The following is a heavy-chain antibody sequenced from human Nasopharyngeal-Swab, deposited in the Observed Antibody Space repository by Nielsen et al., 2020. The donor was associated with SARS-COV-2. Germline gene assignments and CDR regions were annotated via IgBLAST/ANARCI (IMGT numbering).Heavy chain of an antibody. CDR3: VKHQGSSSGQ. Sequence: GGSLRLSCAASGFSFRTYWMHWVRQSPGKGLLWVSRIDTDGAITNYADSVKGRFTISRDNAKNTLYLQMNSLRVEDTAVYYCVKHQGSSSGQWGQGTLVTVSS. CDR2: IDTDGAIT. CDR1: GFSFRTYW. J-gene: IGHJ4*02. V-gene: IGHV3-74*01.